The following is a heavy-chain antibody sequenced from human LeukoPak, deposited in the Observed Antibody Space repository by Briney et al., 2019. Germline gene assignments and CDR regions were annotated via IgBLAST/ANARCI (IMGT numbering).Heavy chain of an antibody. J-gene: IGHJ4*02. V-gene: IGHV1-2*06. CDR2: INPYSGGT. Sequence: GASVKVPCKASGYTFTDYHIHWVRQAPGQGLEWMGRINPYSGGTHYSQEFQGRVTMTRDTSISTAYMELSSLRSDDTALYYCANQQFASVRAFDYWGQGILVTVSS. CDR1: GYTFTDYH. CDR3: ANQQFASVRAFDY. D-gene: IGHD3-10*01.